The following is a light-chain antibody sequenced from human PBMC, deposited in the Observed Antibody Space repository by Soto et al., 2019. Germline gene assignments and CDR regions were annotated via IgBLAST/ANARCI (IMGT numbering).Light chain of an antibody. V-gene: IGKV3D-15*01. CDR2: DAS. J-gene: IGKJ4*01. Sequence: QSPALPFFSPWVRATLSSRASQSVSRYLAWYQQEPGQAPRLIIYDASNRATGIPDRFSGSGSGTEFTLTIRRLKSKDFAVYYCQKYNNWHHLNFGGGNKVDIK. CDR3: QKYNNWHHLN. CDR1: QSVSRY.